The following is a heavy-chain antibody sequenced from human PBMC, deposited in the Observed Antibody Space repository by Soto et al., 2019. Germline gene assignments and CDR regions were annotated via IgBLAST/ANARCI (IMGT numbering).Heavy chain of an antibody. CDR1: GGSISSYY. CDR3: ARSDCSGGSCYSADYYGMDV. CDR2: IYDSGST. J-gene: IGHJ6*02. V-gene: IGHV4-59*12. Sequence: PSETLSLTCAVSGGSISSYYWSWIRQPPGKGLEWIGYIYDSGSTIYNPSLKSRVTISLDTSKNQFSLNLKSANAADTAVYYCARSDCSGGSCYSADYYGMDVWGQGTTVT. D-gene: IGHD2-15*01.